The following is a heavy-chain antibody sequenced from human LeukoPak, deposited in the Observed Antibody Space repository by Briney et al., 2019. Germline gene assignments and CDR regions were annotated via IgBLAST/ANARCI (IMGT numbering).Heavy chain of an antibody. D-gene: IGHD3-22*01. CDR1: GGSISSSNW. CDR3: ARVDSSGYYAFDI. V-gene: IGHV4-4*02. J-gene: IGHJ3*02. CDR2: IYHSGST. Sequence: SGTLSLTCAVSGGSISSSNWWSWVRQPPGKGLEWIGEIYHSGSTNYNPPLKSRVTISVDKSKNQFSLKLSSVTAADTAVYYCARVDSSGYYAFDIWGQGTMVTVSS.